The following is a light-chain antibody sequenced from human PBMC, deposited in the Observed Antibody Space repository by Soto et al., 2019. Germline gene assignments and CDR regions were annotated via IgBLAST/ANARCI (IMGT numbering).Light chain of an antibody. J-gene: IGKJ4*01. CDR3: QKYSSVPLT. Sequence: DIQMTQSPSSLSASVGDRVTITCPASQGISNYLAWYKQKPGKVPKLLMYAASTLQSGVPSRFSGSGSGTDFTLTIGSLQPEDVATYYCQKYSSVPLTFGGGTKVELK. V-gene: IGKV1-27*01. CDR2: AAS. CDR1: QGISNY.